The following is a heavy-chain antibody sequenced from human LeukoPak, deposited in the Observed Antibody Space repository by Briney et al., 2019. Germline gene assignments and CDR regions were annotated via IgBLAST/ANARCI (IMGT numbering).Heavy chain of an antibody. J-gene: IGHJ4*02. D-gene: IGHD6-13*01. Sequence: SETLSLTCAVYGGSFSGYYWSWIRQPPGKGLEWIGEINHSGSTNYNPSLKSRVTISVDTSKNQFSLKLSSVTAADTAVYYCARGSGSSWFDYRGQGTLVTVSS. CDR3: ARGSGSSWFDY. V-gene: IGHV4-34*01. CDR2: INHSGST. CDR1: GGSFSGYY.